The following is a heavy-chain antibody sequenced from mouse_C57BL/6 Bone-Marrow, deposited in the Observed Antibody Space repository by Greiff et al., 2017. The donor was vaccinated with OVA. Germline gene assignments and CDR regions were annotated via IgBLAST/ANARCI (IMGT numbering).Heavy chain of an antibody. CDR1: GFSLTSYG. Sequence: VKLQESGPGLVQPSQSLSITCTVSGFSLTSYGVHWVRQSPGKGLEWLGVIWSGGSTDYNAAFISRLSISKDNSKSQVFFKMNSLQADDTAIYYCARDDGSSSYYAMDYWGQGTSVTVSS. D-gene: IGHD1-1*01. CDR3: ARDDGSSSYYAMDY. CDR2: IWSGGST. V-gene: IGHV2-2*01. J-gene: IGHJ4*01.